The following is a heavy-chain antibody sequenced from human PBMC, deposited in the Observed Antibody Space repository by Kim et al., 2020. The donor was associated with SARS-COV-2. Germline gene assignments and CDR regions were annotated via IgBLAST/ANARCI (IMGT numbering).Heavy chain of an antibody. D-gene: IGHD3-16*01. CDR3: ARRWGLFDY. Sequence: GGSLRLSCAASGFTFSSDWMSWVRQAPGKGLEWVANIKQDGSEKYYVDSVKGRFTISRDNAKNSLYLQMNSLRAEDTAVYYCARRWGLFDYWGQGTLVTVSS. CDR2: IKQDGSEK. V-gene: IGHV3-7*01. J-gene: IGHJ4*02. CDR1: GFTFSSDW.